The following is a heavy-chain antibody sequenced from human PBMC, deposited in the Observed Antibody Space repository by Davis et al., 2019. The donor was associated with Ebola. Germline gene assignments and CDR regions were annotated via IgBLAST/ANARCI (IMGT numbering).Heavy chain of an antibody. Sequence: MPSETLSLTCAVYGDSFNAYYWSWIRQPPGKGLEWIGEINHSGSTNYNPSLKSRVTISVDTSKNQFSLKLSSVTAADTAVYYCARASPTVTYYYYGMDVWGQGTTVTVSS. CDR1: GDSFNAYY. D-gene: IGHD4-11*01. CDR2: INHSGST. CDR3: ARASPTVTYYYYGMDV. V-gene: IGHV4-34*01. J-gene: IGHJ6*02.